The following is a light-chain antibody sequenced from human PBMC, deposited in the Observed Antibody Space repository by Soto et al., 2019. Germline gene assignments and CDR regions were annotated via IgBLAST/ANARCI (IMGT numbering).Light chain of an antibody. J-gene: IGKJ5*01. Sequence: EVELTQSPATLSLSPGETATLSCRASQSVDKFLAWYQQRPGQPPRLLIFDSSNRATGVPVRFSGSGSGPVFTLTIGSLEPEDSAVYYCQQRKHWPPITFGQGTRLEIK. CDR2: DSS. CDR3: QQRKHWPPIT. V-gene: IGKV3-11*01. CDR1: QSVDKF.